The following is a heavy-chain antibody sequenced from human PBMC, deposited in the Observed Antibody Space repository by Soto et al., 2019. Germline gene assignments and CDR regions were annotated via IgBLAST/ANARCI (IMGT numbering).Heavy chain of an antibody. J-gene: IGHJ4*02. D-gene: IGHD5-18*01. CDR1: GGSISSGDYY. V-gene: IGHV4-30-4*01. Sequence: QVQLQESGPGLVKPSQTLSLTCTVSGGSISSGDYYWSWIRQPPGKGLEWIGYIYYSWSTYYNPFLRSRVTISVDTSKTQVSFELSSVTAADTAVDYCATFEADTAPNLVDYWGQGTLVTVSS. CDR3: ATFEADTAPNLVDY. CDR2: IYYSWST.